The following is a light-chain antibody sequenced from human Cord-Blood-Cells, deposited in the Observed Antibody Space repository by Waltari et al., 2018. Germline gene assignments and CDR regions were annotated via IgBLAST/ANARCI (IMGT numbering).Light chain of an antibody. J-gene: IGLJ3*02. CDR2: RNN. Sequence: QPVLTQPPSASGTPGQGVTIPCSGSTPNIGSTYVSRYQQRPGTAPKLLIYRNNQRPSGVPDRFSGSKSGTSASLAISGLRSEDEADYYCAAWDDSLSGWVFGGGTKLTVL. V-gene: IGLV1-47*01. CDR3: AAWDDSLSGWV. CDR1: TPNIGSTY.